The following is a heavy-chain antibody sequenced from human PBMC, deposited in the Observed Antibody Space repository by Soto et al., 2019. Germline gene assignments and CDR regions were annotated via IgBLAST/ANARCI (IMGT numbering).Heavy chain of an antibody. CDR1: GYTFTSYD. CDR3: ARRARVTIFGVVISHPDY. J-gene: IGHJ4*02. Sequence: QVQLVQSGAEVKKPGASVKVSCKASGYTFTSYDINWVRQATGQGLEWMGWMNPNSGNTGYAQKFQGRVTMTRNTSISTAYMELSSLRSEDTAVYCCARRARVTIFGVVISHPDYWGQGTLVTVSS. D-gene: IGHD3-3*01. CDR2: MNPNSGNT. V-gene: IGHV1-8*01.